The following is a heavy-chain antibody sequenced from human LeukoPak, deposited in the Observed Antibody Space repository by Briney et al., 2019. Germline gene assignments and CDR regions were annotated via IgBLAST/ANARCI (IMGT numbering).Heavy chain of an antibody. J-gene: IGHJ6*02. D-gene: IGHD2-2*02. Sequence: GGSLRLSCAASGFTFSSYWMSWVRQAPGKGLEWVAVIWYDGSNQYYADSVKGRFTISRDNSKNTLYLQMNSLRAEDTAVYYCARDQYTTYYYYGMDVWGQGTTVTVSS. V-gene: IGHV3-33*08. CDR1: GFTFSSYW. CDR3: ARDQYTTYYYYGMDV. CDR2: IWYDGSNQ.